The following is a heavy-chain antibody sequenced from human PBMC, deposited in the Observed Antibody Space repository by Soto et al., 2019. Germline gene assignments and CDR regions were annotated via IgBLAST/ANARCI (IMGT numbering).Heavy chain of an antibody. CDR1: GYTFTSYG. CDR2: ISAYNGNT. CDR3: ARDGYYDSSGPYYYYYSMDV. J-gene: IGHJ6*04. Sequence: ASVKVSCKASGYTFTSYGISWVLQAPGEGLEWMGWISAYNGNTNYAQKLQGRVTMTTDTSTSTAYMELRSLRSDDTAGYYCARDGYYDSSGPYYYYYSMDVWGKGTTITVSS. D-gene: IGHD3-22*01. V-gene: IGHV1-18*01.